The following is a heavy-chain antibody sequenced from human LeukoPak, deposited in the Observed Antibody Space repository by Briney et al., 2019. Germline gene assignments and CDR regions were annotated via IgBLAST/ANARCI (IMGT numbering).Heavy chain of an antibody. CDR1: GGSFSGYY. Sequence: SETLSLTCAVYGGSFSGYYWSWIRQPPGKGLEWIGEINHSGSTNYNPSLKSRVTISVDTSKNQFSLKLSSVTAADTAVYYCASLRYSSSWFYYFDYWGQGTLVTVSS. CDR2: INHSGST. J-gene: IGHJ4*02. V-gene: IGHV4-34*01. CDR3: ASLRYSSSWFYYFDY. D-gene: IGHD6-13*01.